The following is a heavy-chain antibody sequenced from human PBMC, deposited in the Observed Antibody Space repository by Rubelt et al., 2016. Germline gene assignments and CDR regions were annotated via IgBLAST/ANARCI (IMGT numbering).Heavy chain of an antibody. CDR2: INSDGSST. Sequence: GGGLVKPGGSLRLSCVASGFTLRSYWMHWVRQVPGKGLVWVSRINSDGSSTSYVDSVKGRFTISRDNAKNTLYLQMNSLRAEDTAVYYCAKSGPGEVLFYFDYWGQGTPVTVSS. CDR3: AKSGPGEVLFYFDY. CDR1: GFTLRSYW. D-gene: IGHD2-8*02. V-gene: IGHV3-74*01. J-gene: IGHJ4*02.